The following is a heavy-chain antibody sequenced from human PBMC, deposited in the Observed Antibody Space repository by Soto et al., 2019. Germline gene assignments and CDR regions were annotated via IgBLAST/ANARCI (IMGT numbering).Heavy chain of an antibody. CDR1: GFTFSDYY. CDR2: ISSSGSTI. J-gene: IGHJ4*02. V-gene: IGHV3-11*01. Sequence: PGGSLRLSCAASGFTFSDYYMSWIRQAPGKGLEWVSYISSSGSTIYYADSVKGRFTISRDNAKNSLYLQMNSLRAEDTAVYYCARVLGYDYVWGSYRYESIYWGQGTLVTVSS. CDR3: ARVLGYDYVWGSYRYESIY. D-gene: IGHD3-16*02.